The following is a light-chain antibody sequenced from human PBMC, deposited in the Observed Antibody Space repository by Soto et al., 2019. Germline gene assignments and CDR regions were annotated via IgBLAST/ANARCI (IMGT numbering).Light chain of an antibody. J-gene: IGKJ4*01. Sequence: DIVMTQSPDSLAVSLGGRATINCKSSQTVLSSSDNNNYLAWYQRKPGQPPELLISWASTRESGVPDRFSGSGSATDFTLGISSLQAEDVAVYYCQQYYSAPLTFGGGTKVEIK. CDR3: QQYYSAPLT. V-gene: IGKV4-1*01. CDR1: QTVLSSSDNNNY. CDR2: WAS.